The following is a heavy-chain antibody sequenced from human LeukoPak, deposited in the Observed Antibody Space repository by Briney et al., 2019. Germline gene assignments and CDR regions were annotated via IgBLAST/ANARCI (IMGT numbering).Heavy chain of an antibody. D-gene: IGHD6-6*01. CDR1: GGSISSSSYS. CDR3: ARLTAWQLVGEYYFDY. CDR2: IYYSGST. Sequence: QPSETLSLTCTVSGGSISSSSYSWGWIRQPPGKGLGWIGSIYYSGSTYYNPSLKSRVTISVDTSKNQFSLKLSSVTAADTAVYYCARLTAWQLVGEYYFDYWGQGTLVTVSS. V-gene: IGHV4-39*01. J-gene: IGHJ4*02.